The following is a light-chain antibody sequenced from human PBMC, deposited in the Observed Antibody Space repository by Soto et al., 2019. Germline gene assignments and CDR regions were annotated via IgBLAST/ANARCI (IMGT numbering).Light chain of an antibody. CDR3: QQFNNYSFT. Sequence: AIQLTQSPSSLSASVGDRVTITCRASQGISSALAWYQQKPGKAPKLLIYDASSLESGVPSRFSGSGSGTDFTLTISSLQPEDFETYYCQQFNNYSFTFGPGTKVDIK. V-gene: IGKV1D-13*01. CDR1: QGISSA. J-gene: IGKJ3*01. CDR2: DAS.